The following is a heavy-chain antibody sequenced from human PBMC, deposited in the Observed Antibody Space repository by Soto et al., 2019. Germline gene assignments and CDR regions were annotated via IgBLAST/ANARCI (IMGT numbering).Heavy chain of an antibody. CDR3: ARGRDYLGGDFDY. D-gene: IGHD3-16*01. V-gene: IGHV3-30-3*01. Sequence: QVQLVESGGGVVQPGRSLRLSCTASGFTFSNYGMHWVRQAPGKGLKWAAVISYDGSNKYYADSVKGRFTISRDNSKNTLYLQMNSLRAEDTAVYYCARGRDYLGGDFDYWGQGTLVTVSS. J-gene: IGHJ4*02. CDR1: GFTFSNYG. CDR2: ISYDGSNK.